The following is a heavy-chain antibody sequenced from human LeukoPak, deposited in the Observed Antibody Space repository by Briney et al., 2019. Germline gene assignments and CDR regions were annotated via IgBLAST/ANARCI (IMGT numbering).Heavy chain of an antibody. J-gene: IGHJ4*02. CDR1: GFTFSSYA. Sequence: PGGSLRLSCAASGFTFSSYAMHWVRQAPGKGLEWVSGISWNSGSIGYADSVKGRFTISRDNAKNSLYLQMNSLRAEDMALYYCAKATEYNWNYCFDYWGQGTLVTVSS. CDR3: AKATEYNWNYCFDY. V-gene: IGHV3-9*03. D-gene: IGHD1-7*01. CDR2: ISWNSGSI.